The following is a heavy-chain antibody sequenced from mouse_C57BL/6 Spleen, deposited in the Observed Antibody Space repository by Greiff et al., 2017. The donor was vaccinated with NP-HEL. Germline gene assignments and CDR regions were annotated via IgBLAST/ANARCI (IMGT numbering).Heavy chain of an antibody. J-gene: IGHJ1*03. V-gene: IGHV5-15*04. CDR3: ARHILGLRGYFDV. Sequence: EVKLVESGGGLVQPGGSLKLSCAASGFTFSDYGMAWVRQAPRKGPEWVAFISNLAYSIYYADTVTGRFTISRENAKNTLYLEMSSLRSEDTAMYYCARHILGLRGYFDVWGTGTTVTVSS. CDR2: ISNLAYSI. D-gene: IGHD4-1*01. CDR1: GFTFSDYG.